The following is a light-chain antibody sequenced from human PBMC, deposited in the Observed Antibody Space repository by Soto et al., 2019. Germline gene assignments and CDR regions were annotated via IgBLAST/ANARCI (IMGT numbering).Light chain of an antibody. CDR2: DVS. J-gene: IGKJ2*01. CDR1: QSVSSY. CDR3: QQRSNWPPYT. V-gene: IGKV3-11*01. Sequence: EIVVTQSPATLSLSPGERATLSCRASQSVSSYLAWYQQKPGQAPRLLIYDVSNRATGIPARFSGSGSGTDFTLTISSLEPEDFAVYYCQQRSNWPPYTFGQGTKLEIK.